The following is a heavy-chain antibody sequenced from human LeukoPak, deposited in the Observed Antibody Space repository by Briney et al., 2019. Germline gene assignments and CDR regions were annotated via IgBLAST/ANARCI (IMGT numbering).Heavy chain of an antibody. CDR2: ISWNTGNK. D-gene: IGHD3-16*01. J-gene: IGHJ3*02. CDR1: GFIFDNYA. CDR3: VKGTTFDAFDM. Sequence: GGSLRLSCAAAGFIFDNYAMHWVRQAPGKGLEWVSRISWNTGNKDYVDSVKGRFTISRDNDKNSLFLQMNSLRPEDTALYYCVKGTTFDAFDMWGQGTMVIVFS. V-gene: IGHV3-9*01.